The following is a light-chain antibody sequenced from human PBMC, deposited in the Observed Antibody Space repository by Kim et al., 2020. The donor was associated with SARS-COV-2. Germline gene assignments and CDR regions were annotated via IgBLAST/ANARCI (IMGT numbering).Light chain of an antibody. CDR1: SLRTYY. J-gene: IGLJ3*02. V-gene: IGLV3-19*01. Sequence: ALGQTVRITCQGDSLRTYYASWYQQKPGQAPVLVIYGKNNRPSGIPDRFSGSSSGNTASLTITGVQAEDEADYYCNSRESSGNHWVFGGGTKLTVL. CDR2: GKN. CDR3: NSRESSGNHWV.